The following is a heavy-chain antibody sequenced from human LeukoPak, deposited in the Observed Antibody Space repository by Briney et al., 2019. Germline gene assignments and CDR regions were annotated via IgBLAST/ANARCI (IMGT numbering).Heavy chain of an antibody. CDR3: ARSLTYYDILTGYYHEAFDI. D-gene: IGHD3-9*01. J-gene: IGHJ3*02. V-gene: IGHV3-21*01. Sequence: SGGSLRLSCAASGFTFSSYSMNWVRQAPGKGLEWVSSISSSSSYIYYADSVKGRSSISRDNAKNSLYLQMNSLRAEDTAVYYCARSLTYYDILTGYYHEAFDIWGQGTMVTVSS. CDR1: GFTFSSYS. CDR2: ISSSSSYI.